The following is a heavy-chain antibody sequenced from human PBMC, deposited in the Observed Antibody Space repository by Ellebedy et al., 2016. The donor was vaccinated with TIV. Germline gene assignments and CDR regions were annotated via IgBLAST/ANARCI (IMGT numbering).Heavy chain of an antibody. CDR2: ISSEGYTK. CDR3: AKDRRKTAGLDALDM. V-gene: IGHV3-30*18. D-gene: IGHD6-13*01. J-gene: IGHJ3*02. CDR1: GFTFRNFG. Sequence: GESLKISXAASGFTFRNFGMHWVRQAPGKGLEWVTVISSEGYTKFYADSVKGRFTISRDNSRNIVPLQMNSLRPDDTAVYFCAKDRRKTAGLDALDMWGRGIVVTVSS.